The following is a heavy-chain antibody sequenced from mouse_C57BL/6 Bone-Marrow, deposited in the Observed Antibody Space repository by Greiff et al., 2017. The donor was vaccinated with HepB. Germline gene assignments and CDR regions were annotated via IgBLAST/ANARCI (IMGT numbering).Heavy chain of an antibody. CDR3: ARVITTDYFDY. J-gene: IGHJ2*01. V-gene: IGHV7-3*01. D-gene: IGHD1-1*01. Sequence: EVMLVESGGGLVQPGGSLSLSCAASGFTFTDYYMSWVRQPPGKALEWLGFIRNKANGYTTEYSASVKGRFTISRDNSQSILYLQMNALRAEDSATYYCARVITTDYFDYWGQGTTLTVSS. CDR2: IRNKANGYTT. CDR1: GFTFTDYY.